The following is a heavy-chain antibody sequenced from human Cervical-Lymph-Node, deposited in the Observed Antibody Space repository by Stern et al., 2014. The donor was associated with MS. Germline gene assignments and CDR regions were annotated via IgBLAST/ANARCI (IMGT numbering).Heavy chain of an antibody. CDR2: TNTNSGDT. J-gene: IGHJ4*02. CDR3: ARGWELTP. CDR1: GYSFTTFG. V-gene: IGHV1-18*01. D-gene: IGHD1-26*01. Sequence: QVQLGQSGVEVKKPGASVKVSCKASGYSFTTFGISWVRQAPGQGLEWMGWTNTNSGDTNYAQNFQGRVTMTTDTSTGTVYMELSSLRSDDTAVYYCARGWELTPWGQGTLVTVSS.